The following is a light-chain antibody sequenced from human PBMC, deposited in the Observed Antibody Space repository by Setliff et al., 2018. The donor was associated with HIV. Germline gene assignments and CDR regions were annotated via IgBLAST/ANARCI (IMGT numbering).Light chain of an antibody. Sequence: QSALTQPRSVSGSPGQSVTISCTGTSSDVGNHDYVSWYQQQPGKAPQVVIYDVSKRPSGVPDRFSGSKSGNTASLTISGLQAEDESDYYCCSYAGTYTWVFGGGTRSPS. V-gene: IGLV2-11*01. J-gene: IGLJ3*02. CDR1: SSDVGNHDY. CDR3: CSYAGTYTWV. CDR2: DVS.